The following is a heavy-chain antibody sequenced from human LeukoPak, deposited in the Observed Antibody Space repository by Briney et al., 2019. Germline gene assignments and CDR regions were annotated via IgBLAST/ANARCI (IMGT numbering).Heavy chain of an antibody. CDR2: ISSSGSNI. CDR1: GFTFSSYE. Sequence: GGSLRLSCAASGFTFSSYEMNWVRQAPGKGLEGVSYISSSGSNIYYADSVKGRFTISRDNAKNSLYLQMNSLRAEDTAVYYCASPRPADDYWGQGTLVTVSS. CDR3: ASPRPADDY. J-gene: IGHJ4*02. V-gene: IGHV3-48*03.